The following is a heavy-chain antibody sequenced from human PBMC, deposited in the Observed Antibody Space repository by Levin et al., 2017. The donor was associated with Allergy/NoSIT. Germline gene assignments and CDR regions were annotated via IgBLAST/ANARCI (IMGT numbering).Heavy chain of an antibody. J-gene: IGHJ6*02. CDR2: ISAGGNYI. CDR3: ASWAMYHEDRSAFDYFDYAMDG. Sequence: PGGSLRLSCAASGILFSSYDMHWVRQAPGKGLEWVSSISAGGNYIYYADSVKGRFTISRDNATNSFFLPMNSLRAEDTAVDYWASWAMYHEDRSAFDYFDYAMDGWGQGTTVTVSS. D-gene: IGHD3-22*01. CDR1: GILFSSYD. V-gene: IGHV3-21*01.